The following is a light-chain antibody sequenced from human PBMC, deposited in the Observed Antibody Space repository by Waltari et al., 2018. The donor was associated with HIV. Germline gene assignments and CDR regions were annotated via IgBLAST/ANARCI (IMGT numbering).Light chain of an antibody. J-gene: IGLJ3*02. CDR1: SSNIASNT. Sequence: QSVLTQPPSASGTPGQRVTISCSGSSSNIASNTVNWYQQLPGTAPKLLIYAKNQRPSGVPDRFSGSKSDTSASLAISGLQSEDEADFYCAGWDDSLNDWLFGGGTKLSVL. CDR2: AKN. CDR3: AGWDDSLNDWL. V-gene: IGLV1-44*01.